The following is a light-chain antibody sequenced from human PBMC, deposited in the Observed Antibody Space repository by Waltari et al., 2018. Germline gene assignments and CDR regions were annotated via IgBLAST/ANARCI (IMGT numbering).Light chain of an antibody. CDR2: QDV. CDR1: KLGEKY. Sequence: YALTQSPSVSVSPGQTANITCSGEKLGEKYSCWYQQKAGQSPRLVIYQDVKRPSGIPERFSGSNSGHTATLTISETQATDEADYYCQAWDSSTYVFGTGTKVTVL. CDR3: QAWDSSTYV. V-gene: IGLV3-1*01. J-gene: IGLJ1*01.